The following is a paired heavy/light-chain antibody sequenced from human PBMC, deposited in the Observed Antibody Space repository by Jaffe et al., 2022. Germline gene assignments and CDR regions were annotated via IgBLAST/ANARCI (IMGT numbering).Heavy chain of an antibody. CDR2: ISGSGGST. Sequence: EVQLLESGGGLVQPGGSLRLSCAASGFTFSSYAMSWVRQAPGKGLEWVSAISGSGGSTYYADSVKGRFTISRDNSKNTLYLQMNSLRAEDTAVYYCVGYEAPEIYYYYYYMDVWGKGTTVTVSS. CDR1: GFTFSSYA. D-gene: IGHD1-1*01. J-gene: IGHJ6*03. V-gene: IGHV3-23*01. CDR3: VGYEAPEIYYYYYYMDV.
Light chain of an antibody. CDR2: GKN. J-gene: IGLJ2*01. Sequence: SSELTQDPAVSVALGQTVRITCQGDSLRSYYASWYQQKPGQAPVLVIYGKNNRPSGIPDRFSGSSSGNTASLTITGAQAEDEADYYCNSRDSSGNHLNVVFGGGTKLTVL. V-gene: IGLV3-19*01. CDR3: NSRDSSGNHLNVV. CDR1: SLRSYY.